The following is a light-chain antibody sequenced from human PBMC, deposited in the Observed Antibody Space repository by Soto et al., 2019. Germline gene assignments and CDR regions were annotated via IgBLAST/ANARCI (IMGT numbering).Light chain of an antibody. J-gene: IGLJ3*02. CDR2: EGS. CDR1: SSDVGSYNL. CDR3: CSYAGSSSWV. V-gene: IGLV2-23*01. Sequence: QSALTQPASVSGSPGQSITISCTGTSSDVGSYNLVYWYQQYPGKAPKLMIYEGSKRPSGVSNRFSGSKSGNTASLIISGLQAEDEADYYCCSYAGSSSWVFGGGTKVTVL.